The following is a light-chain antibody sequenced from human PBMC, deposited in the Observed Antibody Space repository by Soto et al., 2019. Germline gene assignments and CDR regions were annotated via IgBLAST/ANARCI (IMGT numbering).Light chain of an antibody. V-gene: IGLV1-44*01. CDR2: SNN. CDR1: SSNIGSNT. Sequence: QSVLTQPPSASGTPGQRVTISCSGSSSNIGSNTVNWYQQLPGTAPKLLIYSNNQRPSGVPDRCSGSKSGTSASLAISGVQSGDEADYDCAAWDDSLNGWVFGGGTKLTVL. J-gene: IGLJ3*02. CDR3: AAWDDSLNGWV.